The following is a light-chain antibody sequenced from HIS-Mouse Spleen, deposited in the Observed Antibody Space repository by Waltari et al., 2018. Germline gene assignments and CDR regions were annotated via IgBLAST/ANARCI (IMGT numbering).Light chain of an antibody. CDR3: QQLNSYPPT. V-gene: IGKV1-9*01. Sequence: DIQLPQSPSFLSASVGYRVTITCRASQGISSYLALYQQKPGKAPKLLIYAVSTLQRGVPSRFSGSGSGTEFTLTISSLQPEDFATYYCQQLNSYPPTFGQGTKVEIK. CDR1: QGISSY. J-gene: IGKJ1*01. CDR2: AVS.